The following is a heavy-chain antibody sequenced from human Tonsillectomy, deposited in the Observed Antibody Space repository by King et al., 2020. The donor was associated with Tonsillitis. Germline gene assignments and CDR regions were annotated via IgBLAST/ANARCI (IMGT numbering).Heavy chain of an antibody. J-gene: IGHJ6*03. CDR1: GGYISSGSYY. CDR3: ARGHYDFWSGQGPARPTYYYHYMDV. CDR2: IHTMGST. Sequence: LHSSGPGLLNPSQTLSLNCTVSGGYISSGSYYCSWIRQHAWKRLEVIGRIHTMGSTQSNTAVKRRVTISVDTSKNQFSLTLGSVTAADTAVAYCARGHYDFWSGQGPARPTYYYHYMDVWGKGTTVTVS. V-gene: IGHV4-61*02. D-gene: IGHD3-3*01.